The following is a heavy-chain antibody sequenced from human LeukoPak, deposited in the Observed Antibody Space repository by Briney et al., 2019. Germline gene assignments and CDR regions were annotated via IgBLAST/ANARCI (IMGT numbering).Heavy chain of an antibody. CDR3: ARVAVAGPTGWFDS. V-gene: IGHV3-21*01. CDR2: ISSTSAYI. J-gene: IGHJ5*01. CDR1: GFTFSNYN. Sequence: GSLRLSCAASGFTFSNYNMNWVRQAPGKGLEWVSSISSTSAYIYYAESVKCRFSISRDNVDTVFHLQMSSLTDEDTAVYYCARVAVAGPTGWFDSWGQGTLVTVSS. D-gene: IGHD6-19*01.